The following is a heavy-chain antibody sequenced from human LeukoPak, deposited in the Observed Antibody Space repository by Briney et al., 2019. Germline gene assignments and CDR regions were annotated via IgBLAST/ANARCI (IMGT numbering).Heavy chain of an antibody. CDR1: GFTFSSYE. V-gene: IGHV3-48*03. D-gene: IGHD4-17*01. J-gene: IGHJ4*02. CDR3: ARDPLDDYGDYYFDY. Sequence: PGGSLRLSCAASGFTFSSYEMNWVRQAPGKGLEWVSYISSSGSTIYYADSVKGRFTISRDNAKNSLYLQMNSLRAEDTAVYYCARDPLDDYGDYYFDYWGQGTLVTVSS. CDR2: ISSSGSTI.